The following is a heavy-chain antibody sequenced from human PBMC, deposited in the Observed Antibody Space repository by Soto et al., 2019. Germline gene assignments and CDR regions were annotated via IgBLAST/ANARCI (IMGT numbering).Heavy chain of an antibody. J-gene: IGHJ6*02. CDR1: GFTFSTYA. CDR3: AREVTPYYYYYAMDV. CDR2: ISYDGSNK. D-gene: IGHD4-4*01. Sequence: QVQLVESGGGVVQPGRSLRLSCAASGFTFSTYAMYWVRQAPGKGLEWVAVISYDGSNKYYADSVKGRFTITSDHSNNTLYLQMNSLRAEDTAVYYCAREVTPYYYYYAMDVWGQGTTVTVSS. V-gene: IGHV3-30-3*01.